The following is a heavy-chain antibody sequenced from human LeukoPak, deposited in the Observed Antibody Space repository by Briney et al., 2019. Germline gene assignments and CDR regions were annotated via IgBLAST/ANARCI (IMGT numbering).Heavy chain of an antibody. J-gene: IGHJ6*03. CDR1: GFTFSSYW. CDR3: ARDRELSEPIGYCTNGVCFLMDV. V-gene: IGHV3-7*01. Sequence: GGSLRLSCAASGFTFSSYWMSWVRQAPGKGLEWVANIKKDGSEKYYADSVKGRFTISRDNSKNTLYLQMNSLRAEDTAVYYCARDRELSEPIGYCTNGVCFLMDVWGKGTTVTVSS. D-gene: IGHD2-8*01. CDR2: IKKDGSEK.